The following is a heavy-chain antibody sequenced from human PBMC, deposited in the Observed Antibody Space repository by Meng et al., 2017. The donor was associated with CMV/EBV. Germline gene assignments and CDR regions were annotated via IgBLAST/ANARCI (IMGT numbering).Heavy chain of an antibody. J-gene: IGHJ6*02. CDR2: ISAYNGNT. V-gene: IGHV1-18*01. CDR1: GYTFTSYG. Sequence: ASVKVSCKASGYTFTSYGISWVRQAPGQGLEWMGWISAYNGNTNYAQKPQGRVTMTTDTSTSTAYMELRSLRSDDTAVYYCARDPEQLGGGYGMDVWGQGTTVTVSS. CDR3: ARDPEQLGGGYGMDV. D-gene: IGHD6-6*01.